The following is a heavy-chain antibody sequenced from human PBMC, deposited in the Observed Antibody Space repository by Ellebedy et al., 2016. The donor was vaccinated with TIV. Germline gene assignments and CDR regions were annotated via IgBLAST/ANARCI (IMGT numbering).Heavy chain of an antibody. V-gene: IGHV5-51*01. Sequence: GESLKISCEASGYSFTSYYIAWVRQMPGKGLEWMGIIHPGYSDVTYSPSFQGQVSISVDKSINKAFLFWTRLETSDTAIYYCARLFCRGGTCYGGWFDPWGQGTLVTVSS. CDR1: GYSFTSYY. D-gene: IGHD2-15*01. CDR2: IHPGYSDV. J-gene: IGHJ5*02. CDR3: ARLFCRGGTCYGGWFDP.